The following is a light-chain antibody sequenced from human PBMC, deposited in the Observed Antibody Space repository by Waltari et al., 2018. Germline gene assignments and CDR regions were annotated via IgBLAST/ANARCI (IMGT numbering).Light chain of an antibody. V-gene: IGLV3-21*01. J-gene: IGLJ2*01. CDR1: NIVSKS. Sequence: SYVLTQPPSVSVAPGETATIRCEGNNIVSKSVHWYQQKPGQAPVLVGYDDMNRPSGIPERFSGSISGKPATLTIRRVEVGDEADYYCQVWDHSSDHVVFGGGTKLTVL. CDR2: DDM. CDR3: QVWDHSSDHVV.